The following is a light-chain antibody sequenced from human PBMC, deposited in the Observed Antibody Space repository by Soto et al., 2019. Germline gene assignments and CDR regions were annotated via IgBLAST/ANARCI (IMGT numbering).Light chain of an antibody. V-gene: IGKV3-15*01. CDR3: QDPNSYSEA. CDR1: QSASSN. J-gene: IGKJ1*01. CDR2: GAS. Sequence: IAQYANTMDVSRRESATLSCRASQSASSNLAWYQQKPGQAPRPLIYGASTRATGIPARFSGSGSGTEFTLTISSRQPDDFATYYCQDPNSYSEAYGQGTKVDIK.